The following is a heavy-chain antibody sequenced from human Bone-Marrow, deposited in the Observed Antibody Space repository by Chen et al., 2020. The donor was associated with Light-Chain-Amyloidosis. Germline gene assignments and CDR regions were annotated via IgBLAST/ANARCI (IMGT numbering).Heavy chain of an antibody. CDR2: IFRGDIT. Sequence: QLQLQESGPGLVEPSQTLSLTCTVSGASIISSEYYWGWMRQAPGKGLEWIGSIFRGDITYYTPSLKSGVTLSVDTSNNPFSRSLRSVTAGDTAIYYCARGPSEVEWGVVKSVFAFDFWGQGTMVTVSS. CDR3: ARGPSEVEWGVVKSVFAFDF. CDR1: GASIISSEYY. V-gene: IGHV4-39*07. J-gene: IGHJ3*01. D-gene: IGHD2-21*01.